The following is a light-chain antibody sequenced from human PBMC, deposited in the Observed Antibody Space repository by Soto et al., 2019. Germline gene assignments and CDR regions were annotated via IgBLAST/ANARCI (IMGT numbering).Light chain of an antibody. CDR1: QSVSSSF. Sequence: EIVLTQSPGTLSLSPGERATLSCRASQSVSSSFLAWYQQKPGQAPRLLIYGASNRATGIPDRFSGSGSGTDFTLTISRLEPEDFAVYYCQHYNNWPFTFGQGTKLEIK. J-gene: IGKJ2*01. V-gene: IGKV3-20*01. CDR2: GAS. CDR3: QHYNNWPFT.